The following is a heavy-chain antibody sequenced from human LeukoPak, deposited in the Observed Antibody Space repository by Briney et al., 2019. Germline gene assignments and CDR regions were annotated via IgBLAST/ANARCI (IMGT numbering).Heavy chain of an antibody. J-gene: IGHJ6*03. V-gene: IGHV3-48*04. Sequence: GGSLRHSCAASGFTFSSYSMNWVRQAPGKGLEWVSYISSSGSTIYYADSVKGRFTISRDNAKNSLYLQMNSLRAEDTAVYYCARGKRQWLAAYYYYYMDVWGKGSTVTVSS. D-gene: IGHD6-19*01. CDR1: GFTFSSYS. CDR3: ARGKRQWLAAYYYYYMDV. CDR2: ISSSGSTI.